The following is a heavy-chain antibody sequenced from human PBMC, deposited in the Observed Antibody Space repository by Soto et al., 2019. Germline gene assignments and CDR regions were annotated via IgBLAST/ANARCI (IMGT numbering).Heavy chain of an antibody. CDR2: IDPSDSYT. V-gene: IGHV5-10-1*01. Sequence: PGESLKISCKGSGYSFTSYWISWVRQMPGKGLEWMGRIDPSDSYTNYSPSFQGHVTISADKSISTAYLQWSSLKASDTAMYYCARQLQYSSGWYGGYYYGMDVWGQGTTVTVSS. J-gene: IGHJ6*02. D-gene: IGHD6-19*01. CDR3: ARQLQYSSGWYGGYYYGMDV. CDR1: GYSFTSYW.